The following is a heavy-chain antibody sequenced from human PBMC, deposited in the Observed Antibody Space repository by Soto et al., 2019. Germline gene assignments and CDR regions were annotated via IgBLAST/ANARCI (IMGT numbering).Heavy chain of an antibody. CDR2: IYYSGST. CDR3: ARGIIGEKDAFDI. J-gene: IGHJ3*02. D-gene: IGHD3-10*01. Sequence: PSETLSLTCTVSGGSISSGGYYWSWIRQHPGKGLEWIGYIYYSGSTYYNPSLKSRVTISVDTSKNQFSLKLSSVTAADTAVYYCARGIIGEKDAFDIWGQGTMVTV. V-gene: IGHV4-31*03. CDR1: GGSISSGGYY.